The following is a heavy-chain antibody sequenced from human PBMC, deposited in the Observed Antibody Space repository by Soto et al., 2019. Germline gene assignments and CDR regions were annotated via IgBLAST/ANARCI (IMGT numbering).Heavy chain of an antibody. CDR1: GGSISSSSYY. V-gene: IGHV4-39*01. J-gene: IGHJ3*02. D-gene: IGHD7-27*01. CDR3: ARHGLGRRRDAFDI. Sequence: SETLSLTCTVSGGSISSSSYYWGWIRQPPGKGLEWIGSIYYSGSTYYNPSLKSRVTISVDTSKNQFSLKLSSVTAADTAVYYCARHGLGRRRDAFDIWGQGTMVTVSS. CDR2: IYYSGST.